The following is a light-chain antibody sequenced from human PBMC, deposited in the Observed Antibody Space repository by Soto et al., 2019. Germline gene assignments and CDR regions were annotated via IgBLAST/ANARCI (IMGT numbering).Light chain of an antibody. J-gene: IGKJ1*01. CDR1: QSVGNNY. Sequence: PGERATLSCRASQSVGNNYVAWYQQKPGQAPRLLIHDASSRATGIPDRFSGSGSGTDFTLTISRLELEDFAVYFLQQCATSPLTFGQGTRVDIK. CDR3: QQCATSPLT. CDR2: DAS. V-gene: IGKV3-20*01.